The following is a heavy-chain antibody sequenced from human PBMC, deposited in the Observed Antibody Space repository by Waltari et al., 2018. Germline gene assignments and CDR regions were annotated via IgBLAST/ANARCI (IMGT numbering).Heavy chain of an antibody. J-gene: IGHJ3*02. V-gene: IGHV3-48*01. CDR1: GFTFSTYN. Sequence: EVQLVESGGGMVQPGESLRLSCAASGFTFSTYNMNWVRRAPGKGLEWVSYISSSTTTYYADYVKGRFTISRDNAKNSLYLQMNSLRAEDTALYYCARGRDGYIQDVFDIWGQGTMVSVSS. CDR2: ISSSTTT. D-gene: IGHD5-12*01. CDR3: ARGRDGYIQDVFDI.